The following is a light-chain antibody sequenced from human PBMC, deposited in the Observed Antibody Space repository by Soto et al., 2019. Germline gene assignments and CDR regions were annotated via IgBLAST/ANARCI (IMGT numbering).Light chain of an antibody. CDR2: WAS. Sequence: SQTQDYLSVSLGESATINCTSSQSVLYPSNNKNYLAWYQQKSGQTPRLLLYWASTRESGVPDRFSGSGSGADFTLTISSLQPEDVALYYCQQFSIPPPPFGQGTMVDI. V-gene: IGKV4-1*01. CDR1: QSVLYPSNNKNY. J-gene: IGKJ2*01. CDR3: QQFSIPPPP.